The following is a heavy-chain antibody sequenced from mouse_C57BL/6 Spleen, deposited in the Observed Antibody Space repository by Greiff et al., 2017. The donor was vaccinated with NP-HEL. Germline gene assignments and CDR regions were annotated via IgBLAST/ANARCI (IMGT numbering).Heavy chain of an antibody. D-gene: IGHD6-1*01. J-gene: IGHJ1*03. V-gene: IGHV3-6*01. CDR1: GYSITSGYY. Sequence: EVQLQESGPGLVKPSQSLSLTCSVTGYSITSGYYWNWIRQLPGNQLEWMGYISYDGSNKYNPYLKNRIPITRDTSKNQFFLKLNSVTTEDTATYYCARASSRPRGYFDVWGTGTTVTVSS. CDR3: ARASSRPRGYFDV. CDR2: ISYDGSN.